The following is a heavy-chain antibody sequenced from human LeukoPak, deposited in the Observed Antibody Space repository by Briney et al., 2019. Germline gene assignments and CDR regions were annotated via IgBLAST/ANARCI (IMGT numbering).Heavy chain of an antibody. D-gene: IGHD3-22*01. V-gene: IGHV3-7*01. CDR3: ARDLGYYDSSGSLDY. CDR2: IKQDGSEK. J-gene: IGHJ4*02. Sequence: GGSLRLSCAASGFTFSSYAMSWVRQAPGKGLEWVANIKQDGSEKYYVDSVKGRFTISRDNAKNSLYLQMNSLRAEDTAVYYCARDLGYYDSSGSLDYWGQGTLVTVSS. CDR1: GFTFSSYA.